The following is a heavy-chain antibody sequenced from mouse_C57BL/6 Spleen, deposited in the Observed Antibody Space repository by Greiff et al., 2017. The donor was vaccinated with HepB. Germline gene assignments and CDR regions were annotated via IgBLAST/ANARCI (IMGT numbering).Heavy chain of an antibody. CDR2: IDPSDSET. Sequence: VQLQQPGAELVRPGSSVKLSCKASGYTFTSYWMHWVKQRPIQGLEWIGNIDPSDSETHYNQKFKDKATLTVDKSSSTAYMQLSSLTSEDSAVYYCARSDGYYVFDYWGQGTTLTVSS. D-gene: IGHD2-3*01. V-gene: IGHV1-52*01. CDR3: ARSDGYYVFDY. J-gene: IGHJ2*01. CDR1: GYTFTSYW.